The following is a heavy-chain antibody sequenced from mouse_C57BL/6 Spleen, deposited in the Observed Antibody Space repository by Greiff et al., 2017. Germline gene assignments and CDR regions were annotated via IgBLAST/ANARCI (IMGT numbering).Heavy chain of an antibody. CDR2: IYPGSGNT. CDR3: ARGGDSWYFDV. Sequence: VQLQQSGPELVKPGASVKISCKASGYSFTSYYIHWVKQRPGQGLEWIGWIYPGSGNTTYNEKFTGKATLTAATSSSSAYMQLSSLTSEDSAVYYCARGGDSWYFDVWGTGTTVTVSS. V-gene: IGHV1-66*01. CDR1: GYSFTSYY. J-gene: IGHJ1*03.